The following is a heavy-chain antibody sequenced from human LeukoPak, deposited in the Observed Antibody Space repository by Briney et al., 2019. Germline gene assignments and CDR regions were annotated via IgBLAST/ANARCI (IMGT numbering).Heavy chain of an antibody. D-gene: IGHD5-12*01. CDR2: ISGSGGST. J-gene: IGHJ4*02. CDR1: GFAFSSYA. Sequence: GGSLRLSCAASGFAFSSYAMSWVRQAPGKGLEWVSAISGSGGSTYYADSVKGRFTISRDFSKNTVFLHMNSLRAEDTAMYYCARGDDSGYYDYFDYWGQGALVTVSS. CDR3: ARGDDSGYYDYFDY. V-gene: IGHV3-23*01.